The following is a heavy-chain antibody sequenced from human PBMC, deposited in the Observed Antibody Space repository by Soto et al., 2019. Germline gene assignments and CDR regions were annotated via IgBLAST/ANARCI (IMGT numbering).Heavy chain of an antibody. CDR3: AKGKAHTLFGVDTLFDY. CDR1: GFPFGSHA. D-gene: IGHD3-3*01. J-gene: IGHJ4*02. V-gene: IGHV3-23*01. CDR2: VSGNGGTT. Sequence: EVQLLESGGGLVQQGGSLRLSCAASGFPFGSHAMSWVRQAPGKGLEWVSLVSGNGGTTNYADSVKGRFTISRDNSQKTLYLQMNSLRAEDTAIYYCAKGKAHTLFGVDTLFDYWGQGTLVTVSS.